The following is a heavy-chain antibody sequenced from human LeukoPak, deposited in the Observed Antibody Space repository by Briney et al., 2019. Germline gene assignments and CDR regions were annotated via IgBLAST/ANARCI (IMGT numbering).Heavy chain of an antibody. CDR1: GGSISSSSYY. Sequence: SETLSLTCTVSGGSISSSSYYWGWIRQPPGKGLEWIGSIYYSGSTYYNPSLKSRVTISVDTSKNQFSLKLSSVTAADTAVYYCATEYDYVWGSHRYGGVFFDYWGRGTLVTVSS. J-gene: IGHJ4*02. V-gene: IGHV4-39*07. CDR3: ATEYDYVWGSHRYGGVFFDY. D-gene: IGHD3-16*02. CDR2: IYYSGST.